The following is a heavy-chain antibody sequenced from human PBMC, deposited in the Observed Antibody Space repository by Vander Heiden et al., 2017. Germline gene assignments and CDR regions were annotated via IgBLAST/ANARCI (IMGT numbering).Heavy chain of an antibody. J-gene: IGHJ4*02. V-gene: IGHV3-9*01. CDR1: GFTFDDNA. CDR3: AKGSHDYYDSSGYDY. D-gene: IGHD3-22*01. Sequence: DVQLLASGGGLVQPGRFRRPSCAPSGFTFDDNAMPSVPQAPGQGLEWVSGISWNSGSIGYADSVKGRFTISRDNAKNSLYLQMNSLRAEDTALYYCAKGSHDYYDSSGYDYWGQGTLVTVSS. CDR2: ISWNSGSI.